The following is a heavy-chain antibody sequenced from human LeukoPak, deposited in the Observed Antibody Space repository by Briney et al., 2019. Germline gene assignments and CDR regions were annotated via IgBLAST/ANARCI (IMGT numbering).Heavy chain of an antibody. CDR1: GFTFSTYN. V-gene: IGHV3-21*01. J-gene: IGHJ4*02. Sequence: GGSLRLSCAASGFTFSTYNMNWVRQAPGKGLEWVSSISSSSSNIYYADSVKGRFTISRDNAKNSLYLQMNSLRAEDTAVYYCARGPYNWNYINFDNWGQGTLVTVSS. D-gene: IGHD1-7*01. CDR3: ARGPYNWNYINFDN. CDR2: ISSSSSNI.